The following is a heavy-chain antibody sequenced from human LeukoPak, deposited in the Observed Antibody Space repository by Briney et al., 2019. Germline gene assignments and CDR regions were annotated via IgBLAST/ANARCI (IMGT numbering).Heavy chain of an antibody. CDR1: GYTFTGYY. J-gene: IGHJ4*02. D-gene: IGHD4-17*01. V-gene: IGHV1-2*02. CDR2: INPNSSGT. CDR3: ARTRGYGDFYFDY. Sequence: ASVKVSCKASGYTFTGYYMHWVRQAPGQGLEWMGWINPNSSGTNYAQKFQGRVTMTRDTSISTAYMELSRLRSDDTAVYYCARTRGYGDFYFDYWGQGTLVTVSS.